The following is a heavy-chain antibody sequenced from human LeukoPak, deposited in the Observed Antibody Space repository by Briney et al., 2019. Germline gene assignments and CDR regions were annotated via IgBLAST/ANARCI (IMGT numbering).Heavy chain of an antibody. D-gene: IGHD6-19*01. CDR1: GYSISSGYY. CDR3: ARDRVAGTNYYYGMDV. V-gene: IGHV4-38-2*02. J-gene: IGHJ6*02. CDR2: IWHSGST. Sequence: PSETLSLTCTVSGYSISSGYYWGWNRQPPGKGLEWIGNIWHSGSTYYNPSLKSRVTISVDTSRNQFSLKLSSVTAADTAVYYCARDRVAGTNYYYGMDVWGQGTTVTVSS.